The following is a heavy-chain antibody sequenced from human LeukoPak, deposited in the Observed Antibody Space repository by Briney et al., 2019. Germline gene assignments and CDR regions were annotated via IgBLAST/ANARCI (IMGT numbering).Heavy chain of an antibody. CDR1: GYTFTGYY. J-gene: IGHJ4*02. CDR2: INPNSGGT. Sequence: GASVKVSCKASGYTFTGYYMHWVRQAPGQGPEWMGWINPNSGGTNYAQKFQGRVTMTRDTSISTAYMELSRLRSDDTAVYYCARVRFLEWQIDYWGQGTLVTVSS. D-gene: IGHD3-3*01. V-gene: IGHV1-2*02. CDR3: ARVRFLEWQIDY.